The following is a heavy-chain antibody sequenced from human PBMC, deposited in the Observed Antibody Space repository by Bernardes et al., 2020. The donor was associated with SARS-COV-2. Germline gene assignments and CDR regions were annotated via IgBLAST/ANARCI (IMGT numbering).Heavy chain of an antibody. CDR1: GGSISPYY. V-gene: IGHV4-59*01. J-gene: IGHJ4*02. D-gene: IGHD6-13*01. CDR2: IHYSGNT. CDR3: ARDPRRQQPGI. Sequence: SETLSLTCIVSGGSISPYYWSWIRQPPGKGLEWIGYIHYSGNTYYNPSLRSRVTISVDTSKNQFSLKLISVTAADTAVYYCARDPRRQQPGIWGQGILVTVSS.